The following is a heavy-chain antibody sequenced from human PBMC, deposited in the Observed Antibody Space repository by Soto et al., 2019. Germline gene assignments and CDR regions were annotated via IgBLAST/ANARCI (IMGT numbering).Heavy chain of an antibody. CDR1: GGSISSYY. D-gene: IGHD4-4*01. Sequence: QVQLQESGPGLVKPSETLSLTCTVSGGSISSYYWSWIRQPAGKGLEWIGRIYTSGSTNYNPSLKSRVTMSVDTYKNQLSLKLSSVTAADTAVYYCARDEGNYVGGNWFDPWGQGTLVTVSS. J-gene: IGHJ5*02. V-gene: IGHV4-4*07. CDR2: IYTSGST. CDR3: ARDEGNYVGGNWFDP.